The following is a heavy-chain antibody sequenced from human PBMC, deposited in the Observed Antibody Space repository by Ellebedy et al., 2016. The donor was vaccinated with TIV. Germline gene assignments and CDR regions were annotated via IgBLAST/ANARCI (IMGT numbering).Heavy chain of an antibody. Sequence: SETLSLTXAVSGGSISSGGYSWSWIRQPPGKGLEWIGYIYHSGSTYYNPSLKSRVTISVDTSKNQFSLKLSSVTAADTAVYYCARAKGGYWGQGTLVTVSS. CDR1: GGSISSGGYS. V-gene: IGHV4-30-2*01. CDR2: IYHSGST. CDR3: ARAKGGY. D-gene: IGHD3-16*01. J-gene: IGHJ4*02.